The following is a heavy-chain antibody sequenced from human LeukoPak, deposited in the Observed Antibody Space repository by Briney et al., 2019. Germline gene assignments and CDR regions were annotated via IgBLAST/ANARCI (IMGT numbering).Heavy chain of an antibody. CDR3: ARVFPYGDKHFDY. V-gene: IGHV4-31*11. Sequence: SQTLSLTCAVSGGSISSGGYYWSWIRQHPGKGLEWIGYIYYSGSTYYNPSLKSRVTISVDTSKNQFSLKLSSVTAADTAVYYCARVFPYGDKHFDYWGQGTLVTVSS. J-gene: IGHJ4*02. CDR1: GGSISSGGYY. CDR2: IYYSGST. D-gene: IGHD4-17*01.